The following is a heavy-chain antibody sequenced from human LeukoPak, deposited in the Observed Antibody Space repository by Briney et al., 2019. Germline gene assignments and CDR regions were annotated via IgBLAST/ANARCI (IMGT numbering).Heavy chain of an antibody. CDR3: ARKYSGTNPFDY. CDR2: ISGTGGSK. CDR1: GFTFSSYA. D-gene: IGHD1-26*01. Sequence: GGSLRLSCAASGFTFSSYAMSWVRQAPGKRLEWVSTISGTGGSKYYADSVKGRFTISRDLSKNTLYLQMNSLRAEDTALYYCARKYSGTNPFDYWGQGILVTVSS. J-gene: IGHJ4*02. V-gene: IGHV3-23*01.